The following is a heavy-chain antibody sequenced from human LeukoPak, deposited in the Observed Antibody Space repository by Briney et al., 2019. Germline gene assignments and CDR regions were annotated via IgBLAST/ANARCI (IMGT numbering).Heavy chain of an antibody. CDR2: TYYRSTWYN. J-gene: IGHJ5*02. CDR3: ARRLSQYDCFDP. V-gene: IGHV6-1*01. CDR1: RDSVSSNSVT. Sequence: SQTLSLTCAISRDSVSSNSVTWNWIRQSPSRGLEWLGRTYYRSTWYNDYAVSVRGRITVNPDTSKNQFSLHLNSVTPEDTAVYYCARRLSQYDCFDPWGQGILVTVSS. D-gene: IGHD2-2*01.